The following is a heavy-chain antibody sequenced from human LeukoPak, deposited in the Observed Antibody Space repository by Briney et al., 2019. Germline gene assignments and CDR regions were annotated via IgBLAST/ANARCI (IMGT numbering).Heavy chain of an antibody. D-gene: IGHD3-10*01. J-gene: IGHJ4*02. Sequence: GGSLRLSCAASGFNFDDYGMSWVRQAPGKGLEWVSGINWNAGSTGYAASVKGRFTISRDSTKNSLYLQMNSLRAEDTALYYCGRGGSGSYGDYFASWGRGTLVTVSS. CDR1: GFNFDDYG. CDR2: INWNAGST. V-gene: IGHV3-20*04. CDR3: GRGGSGSYGDYFAS.